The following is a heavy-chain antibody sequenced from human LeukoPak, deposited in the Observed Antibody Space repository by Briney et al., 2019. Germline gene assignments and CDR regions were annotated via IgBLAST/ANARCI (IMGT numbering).Heavy chain of an antibody. CDR1: GFTFSSYA. Sequence: PGRSLRLSCAASGFTFSSYAMHWVRQAPGKGLEGVAFIRYDGRNKYYTDSVKGRFTISRDNSKNTLYLQMNSLRAEDTAVYYCAKDSQYSATYGQIYWGQGTLVTVSS. D-gene: IGHD1-26*01. CDR2: IRYDGRNK. CDR3: AKDSQYSATYGQIY. J-gene: IGHJ4*02. V-gene: IGHV3-30*02.